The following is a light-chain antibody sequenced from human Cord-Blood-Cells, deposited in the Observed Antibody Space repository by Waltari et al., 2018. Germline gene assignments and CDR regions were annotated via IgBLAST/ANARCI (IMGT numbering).Light chain of an antibody. CDR3: QQYGSSPVIT. CDR2: GAS. J-gene: IGKJ5*01. V-gene: IGKV3-20*01. CDR1: QSVSSSY. Sequence: EIVLTQSPGTLSLSPGERATLSCRASQSVSSSYLAWYQQKPGQAPRLHIYGASSRATGIPDRFSGSGSGTDFTLTISRLEPEDFAVYYCQQYGSSPVITFGQGTRLEIK.